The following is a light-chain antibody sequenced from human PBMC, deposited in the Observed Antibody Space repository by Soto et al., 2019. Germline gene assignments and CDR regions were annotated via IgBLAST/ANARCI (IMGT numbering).Light chain of an antibody. J-gene: IGLJ2*01. CDR3: SSYGGTNNLL. V-gene: IGLV2-8*01. CDR2: EVH. CDR1: SSDVGGYKY. Sequence: QSALTQPPSASGSPGQSVTISCTGTSSDVGGYKYVSWYQQHPGKAPKLMIFEVHKRPSGVPDRFSGSKSGNTASLTVSGLQDEDEADYYCSSYGGTNNLLFGGGTKLTVL.